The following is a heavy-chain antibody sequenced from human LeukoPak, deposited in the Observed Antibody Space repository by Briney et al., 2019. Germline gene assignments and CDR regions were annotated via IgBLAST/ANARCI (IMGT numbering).Heavy chain of an antibody. CDR2: ISWNSGTI. D-gene: IGHD3-10*01. V-gene: IGHV3-9*01. CDR3: AKELYYGSGSYNY. J-gene: IGHJ4*02. Sequence: PGGSLRLSCAASGFTFDDYAMHWVRHAPGKGLEWVSGISWNSGTIYYADSVKGRFTISRDDAKNSLYLQMHSLRAEDTALYYCAKELYYGSGSYNYWGQGTLVTVSS. CDR1: GFTFDDYA.